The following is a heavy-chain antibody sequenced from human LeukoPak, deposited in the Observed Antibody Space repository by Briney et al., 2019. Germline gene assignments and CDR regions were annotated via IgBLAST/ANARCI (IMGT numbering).Heavy chain of an antibody. V-gene: IGHV1-24*01. CDR2: FDPEDGET. CDR3: ATVMDYYDSSGYYLFDY. CDR1: GYTLTELS. Sequence: ASVKVSCKVSGYTLTELSMHWVRQAPGKGLEWMGGFDPEDGETIYAQRFQGRVTMTEDTSTDTAYMELSSLRSEDTAVYYCATVMDYYDSSGYYLFDYWGQGTLVTVSS. D-gene: IGHD3-22*01. J-gene: IGHJ4*02.